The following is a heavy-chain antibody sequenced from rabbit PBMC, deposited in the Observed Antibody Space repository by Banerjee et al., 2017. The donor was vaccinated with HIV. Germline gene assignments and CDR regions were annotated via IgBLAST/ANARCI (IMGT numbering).Heavy chain of an antibody. J-gene: IGHJ4*01. D-gene: IGHD6-1*01. Sequence: TCKASGFSFSNKYVMCWVRQAPGKGLEWTACINSSSGNTVYATWAKGRFTISKTSSTTVTLQMTSLTAADTATYFCARDPAGDGYNANLWGQGTLVTVS. V-gene: IGHV1S40*01. CDR1: GFSFSNKYV. CDR3: ARDPAGDGYNANL. CDR2: INSSSGNT.